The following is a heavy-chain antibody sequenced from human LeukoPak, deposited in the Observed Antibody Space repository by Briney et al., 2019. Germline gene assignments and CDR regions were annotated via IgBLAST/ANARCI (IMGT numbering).Heavy chain of an antibody. D-gene: IGHD2-2*01. Sequence: ASVKVSCKASGYTFTSYDINWVRQAPGQGLEWMGWISAYNGNTNYAQKLQGRVTMTTDTSTSTAYMELRSLRSDDTAVYYCARGYCSSTSCPPNYYYYMDVWGKGTTVTVSS. CDR3: ARGYCSSTSCPPNYYYYMDV. CDR2: ISAYNGNT. J-gene: IGHJ6*03. CDR1: GYTFTSYD. V-gene: IGHV1-18*01.